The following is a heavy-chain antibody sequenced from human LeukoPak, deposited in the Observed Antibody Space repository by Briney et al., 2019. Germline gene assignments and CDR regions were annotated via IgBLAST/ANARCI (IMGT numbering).Heavy chain of an antibody. CDR1: GFTLSTYA. D-gene: IGHD6-19*01. CDR3: AKDPDTHSGWSLPYYFDY. V-gene: IGHV3-23*01. J-gene: IGHJ4*02. Sequence: PGGSLRLSCAASGFTLSTYAMTWVRQVPGKGLEWVSVISGSGSSTYYTDSVKGRFTISRDNSKNTPYLQMNSLRAEDTAVYYCAKDPDTHSGWSLPYYFDYWGQGTLVTVSA. CDR2: ISGSGSST.